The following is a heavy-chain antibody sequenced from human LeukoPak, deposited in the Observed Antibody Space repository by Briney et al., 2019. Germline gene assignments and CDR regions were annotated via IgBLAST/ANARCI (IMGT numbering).Heavy chain of an antibody. CDR2: ISSSSSTI. V-gene: IGHV3-48*01. CDR1: GFTFSSYS. D-gene: IGHD5-18*01. J-gene: IGHJ4*02. CDR3: AKEGDVHGYSYGEFDY. Sequence: PGGSLRLSCAASGFTFSSYSMNWVRQAPGKGLEWVSYISSSSSTIYYADSVKGRFTISRDNAKNSLYLQMNSLRAEDTAVYYCAKEGDVHGYSYGEFDYWGQGTLVTVSS.